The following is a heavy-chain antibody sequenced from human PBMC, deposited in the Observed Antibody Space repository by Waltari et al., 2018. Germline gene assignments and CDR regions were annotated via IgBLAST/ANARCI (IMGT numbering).Heavy chain of an antibody. Sequence: EVQLVESGGGLVQPGGSLRLSCAASGFTFSSYWMSWVRQAPGKGLEWVANIKQDGSEKDNVDSVKGRFTISRDNAKNSLYLQMNSLGAEDTAVYYCARDCSGTSCYMTGAIYYYYYGMDVWGQGTTVTVSS. CDR1: GFTFSSYW. V-gene: IGHV3-7*01. J-gene: IGHJ6*02. CDR3: ARDCSGTSCYMTGAIYYYYYGMDV. D-gene: IGHD2-2*02. CDR2: IKQDGSEK.